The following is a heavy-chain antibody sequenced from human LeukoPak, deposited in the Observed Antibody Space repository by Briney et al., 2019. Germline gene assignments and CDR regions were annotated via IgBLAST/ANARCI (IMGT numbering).Heavy chain of an antibody. CDR2: IYTSGST. V-gene: IGHV4-4*07. CDR3: ARGRYCSSTSCYVLDY. J-gene: IGHJ4*02. CDR1: GGSISSYH. Sequence: SETLSLTCTVSGGSISSYHWSWIRQPAGKGLEWIGRIYTSGSTNYNPSLTSRVTMSVDTSKNQFSLKLGSVTAADTAVYYCARGRYCSSTSCYVLDYWGQGTLVTVSS. D-gene: IGHD2-2*01.